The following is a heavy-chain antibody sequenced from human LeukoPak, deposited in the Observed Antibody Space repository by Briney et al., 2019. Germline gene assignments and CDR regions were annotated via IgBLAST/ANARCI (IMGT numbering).Heavy chain of an antibody. J-gene: IGHJ4*02. CDR1: GYTFTSYA. CDR2: INAGNGNT. D-gene: IGHD5-12*01. V-gene: IGHV1-3*01. CDR3: ARGYSGYDYFDY. Sequence: GASVKVSCKASGYTFTSYAMHWVRQAPGQRLERMGWINAGNGNTKYSQKFQGRVTITRDTSASTAYMELSSLRSEDTAVYYCARGYSGYDYFDYWGQGTLVTISS.